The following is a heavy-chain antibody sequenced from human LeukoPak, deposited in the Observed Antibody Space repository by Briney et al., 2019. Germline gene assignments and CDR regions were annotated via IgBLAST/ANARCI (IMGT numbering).Heavy chain of an antibody. J-gene: IGHJ4*02. CDR3: ARAEYKNGFSFDS. D-gene: IGHD2-8*01. V-gene: IGHV4-4*08. CDR1: GGSISSYY. Sequence: SETLSLTCTVSGGSISSYYWSWIRQPAGKGLEWIGHIYTNGRTDYNPSLKSRVTISVDKAKNQFSLRLTSVTAADTALYYCARAEYKNGFSFDSWGQGTLVTVSS. CDR2: IYTNGRT.